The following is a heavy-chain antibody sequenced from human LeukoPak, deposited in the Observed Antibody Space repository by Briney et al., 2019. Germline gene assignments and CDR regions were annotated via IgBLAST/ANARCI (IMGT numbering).Heavy chain of an antibody. V-gene: IGHV1-69*04. CDR1: GGTFSSYA. CDR2: IIPILGIA. Sequence: ASVKVSCKASGGTFSSYAISWVRQAPGQGLEWMGRIIPILGIANYAQKFQGRVTITADKSTSTAYMELSSLRSEDTAVYYCARVADSGYFDCWGQGTLVTVSS. D-gene: IGHD3-10*01. CDR3: ARVADSGYFDC. J-gene: IGHJ4*02.